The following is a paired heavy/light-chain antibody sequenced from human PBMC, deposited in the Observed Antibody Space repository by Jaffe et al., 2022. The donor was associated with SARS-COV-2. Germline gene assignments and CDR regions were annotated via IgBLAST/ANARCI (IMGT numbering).Heavy chain of an antibody. CDR1: GFTFRSFW. CDR3: TRDAMYYFDY. V-gene: IGHV3-7*01. J-gene: IGHJ4*02. CDR2: IKQDGSEK. Sequence: EVQLVESGGGLVQPGGSLRLSCAASGFTFRSFWMSWVRQAPGKGLEWVASIKQDGSEKYYVDSVKGRFSISRDDTRNSLDLQMNSLRAEDTAVYYCTRDAMYYFDYWGQGTLVTVSS.
Light chain of an antibody. CDR2: GKN. CDR3: NSRDSSGNHLV. J-gene: IGLJ3*02. V-gene: IGLV3-19*01. Sequence: SSELTQDPAVSVALGQTVRITCQGDSLKTYYVGWFQQKPGQAPVLVIYGKNNRPSGIPDRFSGSSSGNTASLTITGAQAEDEADYYCNSRDSSGNHLVFGGGTKLTVL. CDR1: SLKTYY.